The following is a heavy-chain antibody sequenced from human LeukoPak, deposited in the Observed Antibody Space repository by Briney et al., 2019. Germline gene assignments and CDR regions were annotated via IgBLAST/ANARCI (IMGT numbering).Heavy chain of an antibody. CDR3: ARGVYIAAAQYGY. CDR2: IYYSGTT. D-gene: IGHD6-13*01. J-gene: IGHJ4*02. CDR1: GGFISSYY. Sequence: PSETPSLTCTVSGGFISSYYWSWIRQPPGKGLEWIGYIYYSGTTNYNPSLKSRVTISVDTSKNQFSLKLSSVTAADTAVYYCARGVYIAAAQYGYWGQGTLVTVSS. V-gene: IGHV4-59*01.